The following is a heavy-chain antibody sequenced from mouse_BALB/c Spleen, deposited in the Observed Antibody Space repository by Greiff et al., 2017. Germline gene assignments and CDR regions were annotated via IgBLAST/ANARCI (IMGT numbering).Heavy chain of an antibody. V-gene: IGHV5-4*02. CDR1: GFTFSDYY. CDR3: ARAHYGYDYYAMDY. CDR2: ISDGGSYT. J-gene: IGHJ4*01. Sequence: EVQRVESGGGLVKPGGSLKLSCAASGFTFSDYYMYWVRQTPEKRLEWVATISDGGSYTYYPDSVKGRFTISRDNAKNNLYLQMSSLKSEDTAMYYCARAHYGYDYYAMDYWGQGTSVTVSS. D-gene: IGHD1-2*01.